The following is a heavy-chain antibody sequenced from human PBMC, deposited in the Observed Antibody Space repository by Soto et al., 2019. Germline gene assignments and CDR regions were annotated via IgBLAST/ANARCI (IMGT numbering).Heavy chain of an antibody. J-gene: IGHJ6*02. Sequence: ASVKVSCKASGGTFSRYAFSWVRQAPGQGPEWMGGISPMYGTANYAQKFQGRVTIIADRSTNTVYMELSSLRSEDTAVYYCARETNGFMGAIAPAGYYYYGMDVWGQGTTVTVSS. CDR2: ISPMYGTA. CDR1: GGTFSRYA. V-gene: IGHV1-69*06. CDR3: ARETNGFMGAIAPAGYYYYGMDV. D-gene: IGHD1-26*01.